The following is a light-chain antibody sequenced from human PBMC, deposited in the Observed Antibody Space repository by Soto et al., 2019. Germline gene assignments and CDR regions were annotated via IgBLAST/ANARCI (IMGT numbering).Light chain of an antibody. Sequence: EIVMTQSPATLSVSPGYRSTHSCLAHQSVSSNLAWYQQKPGQAPRILIYGASTRATGIPATFSGSGSGTEFTLTISSLQSEDFAVYYCQQYTTWPPQITLGPGTRVEIK. J-gene: IGKJ5*01. CDR3: QQYTTWPPQIT. CDR1: QSVSSN. CDR2: GAS. V-gene: IGKV3-15*01.